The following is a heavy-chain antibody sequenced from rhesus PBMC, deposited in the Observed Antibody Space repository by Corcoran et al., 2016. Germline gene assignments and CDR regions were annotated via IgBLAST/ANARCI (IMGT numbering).Heavy chain of an antibody. CDR1: GGAISGGYD. J-gene: IGHJ5-1*01. CDR2: SYGSHGRT. Sequence: QVQLQESGPGLVKPSETLSLTCAVSGGAISGGYDWSWIRQPPGKGQGGIGYSYGSHGRTNNNPYLKTRVTISKDTSKTQFSLKLSSVTAADTAVYYCARRGTAVSDRFDVWGPGVLVTVSS. V-gene: IGHV4-76*01. CDR3: ARRGTAVSDRFDV. D-gene: IGHD1-20*01.